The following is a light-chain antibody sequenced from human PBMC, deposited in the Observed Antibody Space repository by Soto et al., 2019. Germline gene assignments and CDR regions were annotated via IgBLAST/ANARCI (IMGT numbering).Light chain of an antibody. Sequence: EIVLKQSPGTLSFSPVQRSTLYFMSRQSLSNNIYLAWYQQKPGQAHRIIIYGASSRATGIQNRFSGSGSGTDFTLTIRRMEPEDFAVYYCKKYGNSHQTFG. CDR1: QSLSNNIY. CDR3: KKYGNSHQT. V-gene: IGKV3-20*01. CDR2: GAS. J-gene: IGKJ1*01.